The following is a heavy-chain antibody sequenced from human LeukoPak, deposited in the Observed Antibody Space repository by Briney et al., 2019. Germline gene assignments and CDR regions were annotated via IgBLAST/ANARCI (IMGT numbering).Heavy chain of an antibody. CDR1: GYTFTSYG. Sequence: GASVKVSCKASGYTFTSYGISWVRQAPGQGLEWMGWISAYNGNTNYAQKLQGRVTMTTDTSTSTAYMELRSLRSDDTTVYYCARDSRIGLWFGETLDYWGQGTLVTVSS. CDR2: ISAYNGNT. D-gene: IGHD3-10*01. CDR3: ARDSRIGLWFGETLDY. J-gene: IGHJ4*02. V-gene: IGHV1-18*04.